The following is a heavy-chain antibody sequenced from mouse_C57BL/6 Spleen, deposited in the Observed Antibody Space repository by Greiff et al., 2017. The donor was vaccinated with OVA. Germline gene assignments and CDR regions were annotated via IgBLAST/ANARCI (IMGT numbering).Heavy chain of an antibody. D-gene: IGHD2-4*01. J-gene: IGHJ3*01. CDR1: GYAFSSYW. CDR2: IYPGDGDT. Sequence: VQLQQSGAELVKPGASVKISCKASGYAFSSYWMNWVKQRPGQGLEWIGQIYPGDGDTNYNGKFKGKATLTADKSSSTAYMQLSSLTSEDSAVYFCARNDDYGAWFAYWGQGTLVTVSA. CDR3: ARNDDYGAWFAY. V-gene: IGHV1-80*01.